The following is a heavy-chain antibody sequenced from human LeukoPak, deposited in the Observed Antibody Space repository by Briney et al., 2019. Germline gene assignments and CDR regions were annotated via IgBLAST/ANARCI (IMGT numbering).Heavy chain of an antibody. CDR3: ARVYNWNSSGLGAPRD. CDR1: GGSFSGYY. J-gene: IGHJ4*02. CDR2: INHSGST. V-gene: IGHV4-34*01. D-gene: IGHD1-7*01. Sequence: PSETLSLICAVYGGSFSGYYWSWIRQPPGKGLEWIGEINHSGSTNYNPSPKSRVTISVDTSKNQFSLKLSSVTAADTAVYYCARVYNWNSSGLGAPRDWGRGTQVTVSS.